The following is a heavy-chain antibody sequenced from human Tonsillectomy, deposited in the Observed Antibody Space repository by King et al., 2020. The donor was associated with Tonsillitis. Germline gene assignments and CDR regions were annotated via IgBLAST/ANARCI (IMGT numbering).Heavy chain of an antibody. CDR1: GFTFSSYA. J-gene: IGHJ6*02. Sequence: VQLVESGGGLVQPGGSLRLSCAASGFTFSSYAMSWVRQAPGKGLEWVSAISGSGGSTYYADSVKGRFTISRDNSKNTLYLQMNSLRAEDTALYFCAPYCSGGSCYSYYYYGMDVWGQGTTVTVSS. CDR2: ISGSGGST. V-gene: IGHV3-23*04. CDR3: APYCSGGSCYSYYYYGMDV. D-gene: IGHD2-15*01.